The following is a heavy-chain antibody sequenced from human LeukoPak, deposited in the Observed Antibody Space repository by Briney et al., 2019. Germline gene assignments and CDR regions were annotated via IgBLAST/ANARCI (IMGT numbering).Heavy chain of an antibody. D-gene: IGHD6-13*01. V-gene: IGHV4-39*07. CDR1: GGSISSSSYY. J-gene: IGHJ4*02. CDR3: ARGTLLGSSSSLLFDY. Sequence: SETLSPTCTVSGGSISSSSYYWGWIRQPPGKGLEWIGSIYHSGSTYYNPSLKSRVTISVDTSKNQFSLKLSSVTAADTAVYYCARGTLLGSSSSLLFDYWGQGTLVTVSS. CDR2: IYHSGST.